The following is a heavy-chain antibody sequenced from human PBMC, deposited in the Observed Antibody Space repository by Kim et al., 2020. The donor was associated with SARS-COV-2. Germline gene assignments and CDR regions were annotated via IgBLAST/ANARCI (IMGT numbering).Heavy chain of an antibody. J-gene: IGHJ5*02. Sequence: ASVKVSCKASGYTFTSYAMHWVRQAPGQRLEWMGWINAGNGNTKYSQKFQGRVTITRDTSASTAYMELSSLRSEDTAVYYCARDSGFQTTLWFDPWGQGTLVTVSS. V-gene: IGHV1-3*01. D-gene: IGHD3-10*01. CDR1: GYTFTSYA. CDR3: ARDSGFQTTLWFDP. CDR2: INAGNGNT.